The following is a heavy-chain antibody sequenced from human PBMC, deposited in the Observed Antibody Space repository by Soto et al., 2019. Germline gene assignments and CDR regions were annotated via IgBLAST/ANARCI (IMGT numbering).Heavy chain of an antibody. CDR2: IKSKTDGGTT. V-gene: IGHV3-15*01. Sequence: EVQLVESGGGLVKPGGSLRLSCAASGFTFSNAWMSWVRQAPGKGLEWVGRIKSKTDGGTTDYAAPVKGRFTISREDSENRLYLQMHSVRSEDTAVYYGTTGPYYYDSSGYFFDYWGQGTLVTVSS. J-gene: IGHJ4*02. CDR1: GFTFSNAW. D-gene: IGHD3-22*01. CDR3: TTGPYYYDSSGYFFDY.